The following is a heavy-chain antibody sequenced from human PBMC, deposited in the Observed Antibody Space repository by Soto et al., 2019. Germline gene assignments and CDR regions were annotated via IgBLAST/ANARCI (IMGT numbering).Heavy chain of an antibody. V-gene: IGHV5-10-1*01. CDR1: GYSFTSYW. D-gene: IGHD2-2*01. CDR3: ARVVVPAPGWAPRYWFDP. Sequence: LGESLKISCKGSGYSFTSYWISWVRQMPGKGLEWMGRIDPSDSYTNYSPSFQGHVTISADKSISTAYLQWSSLKASDTAMYYCARVVVPAPGWAPRYWFDPWGQGTLVTVSS. CDR2: IDPSDSYT. J-gene: IGHJ5*02.